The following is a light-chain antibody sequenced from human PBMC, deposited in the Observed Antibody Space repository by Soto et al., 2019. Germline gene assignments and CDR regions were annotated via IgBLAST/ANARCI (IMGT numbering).Light chain of an antibody. J-gene: IGKJ5*01. CDR3: QQYGSSPPSST. V-gene: IGKV3-20*01. CDR1: QSVTTR. Sequence: IVLTQSPGTLSLSPGERVTLSCRASQSVTTRLAWYQHKPGQAPTLLMSGASNRASGVPVRFSGSGSGTDFTLTITRLEPEDFAVYYCQQYGSSPPSSTFGQGTRLEIK. CDR2: GAS.